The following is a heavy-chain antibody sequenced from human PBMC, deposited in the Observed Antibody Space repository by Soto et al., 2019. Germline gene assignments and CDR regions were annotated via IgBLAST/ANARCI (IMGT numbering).Heavy chain of an antibody. CDR3: ARDIRSYGAGSYYYYYSGMDV. CDR2: IYYSGST. D-gene: IGHD5-18*01. J-gene: IGHJ6*02. Sequence: SETLSLTCTVSGGSISSGGYYWSWIRQHPGKGLEWIGYIYYSGSTYYNPSLKSRVTISVDTSKNQFSLKLSSVTAADTAVYYCARDIRSYGAGSYYYYYSGMDVWGQGTTVTVSS. V-gene: IGHV4-31*03. CDR1: GGSISSGGYY.